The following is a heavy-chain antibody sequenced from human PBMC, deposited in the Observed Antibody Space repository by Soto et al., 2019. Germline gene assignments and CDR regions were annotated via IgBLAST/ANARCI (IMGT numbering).Heavy chain of an antibody. V-gene: IGHV4-59*01. Sequence: SETLSLTCTVSGGSISSYYWSWIRQPPGKGLEWIGYIYYSGSTNYNPSLKSRVTISVDTSKNQFSLKLSSVTAADTAVYYCASSYSNYENWFDPWGQGTLVPVSS. J-gene: IGHJ5*02. CDR2: IYYSGST. CDR1: GGSISSYY. CDR3: ASSYSNYENWFDP. D-gene: IGHD4-4*01.